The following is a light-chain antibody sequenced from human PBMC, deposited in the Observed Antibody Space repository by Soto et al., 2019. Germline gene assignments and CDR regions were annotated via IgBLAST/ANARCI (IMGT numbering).Light chain of an antibody. Sequence: DIQMTQSPSTLSASVGDRVTITCRASQSISSWLAWYQQKPGKAPKLLIYKASSLESGVPSRFSGSASGTELTITISSLQPDDFETYYCQQYHIYSGTFGQGTKVDIK. J-gene: IGKJ1*01. V-gene: IGKV1-5*03. CDR3: QQYHIYSGT. CDR1: QSISSW. CDR2: KAS.